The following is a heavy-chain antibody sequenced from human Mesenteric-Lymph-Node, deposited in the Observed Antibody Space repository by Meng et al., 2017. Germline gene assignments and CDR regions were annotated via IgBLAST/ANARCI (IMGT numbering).Heavy chain of an antibody. Sequence: QVPLVQSGAEVNKPGASVKVSCKAAGYIFNNYGVSWVRQAPGQGPELMGWISAYNGNTNYAQNFQGRFTMTTDTSTSTAYMELRSLRSDDTAVYYCARDLPGGTKGTWLDLWGQGTLVTVSS. CDR2: ISAYNGNT. D-gene: IGHD1-14*01. J-gene: IGHJ5*02. CDR3: ARDLPGGTKGTWLDL. V-gene: IGHV1-18*01. CDR1: GYIFNNYG.